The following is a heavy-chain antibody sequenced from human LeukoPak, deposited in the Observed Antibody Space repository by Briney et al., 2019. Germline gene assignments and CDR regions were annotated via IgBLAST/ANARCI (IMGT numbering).Heavy chain of an antibody. D-gene: IGHD5-18*01. J-gene: IGHJ4*02. V-gene: IGHV3-23*01. CDR1: GFTFSSYA. CDR2: ISSTGDTT. Sequence: GGSLRLSCAASGFTFSSYAMSWVRLAPGKGLEWVPAISSTGDTTYYPDSVKGRFTISRDNSKNTLYLQMNSLRAEDTAVYCCAKDLLSGYGYGRLDYWGQGTLVTVSS. CDR3: AKDLLSGYGYGRLDY.